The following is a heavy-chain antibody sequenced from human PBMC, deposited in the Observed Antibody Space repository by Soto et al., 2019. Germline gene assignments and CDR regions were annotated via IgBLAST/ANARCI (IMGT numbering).Heavy chain of an antibody. V-gene: IGHV4-30-4*08. D-gene: IGHD2-21*01. CDR2: IQYSGNT. J-gene: IGHJ4*02. CDR3: VRDVTENWTTGHIMAEGRFDL. CDR1: DDSIRSSDYY. Sequence: SETLSLTCTVSDDSIRSSDYYWIWIRQAPGQGLEWIGYIQYSGNTYYNPSLNNRVVISLDTSKKQCSLSLTSVTAADTAVYYCVRDVTENWTTGHIMAEGRFDLWGQGAMVT.